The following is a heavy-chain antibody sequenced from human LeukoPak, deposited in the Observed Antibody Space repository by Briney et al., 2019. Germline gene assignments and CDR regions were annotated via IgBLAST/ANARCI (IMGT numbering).Heavy chain of an antibody. Sequence: GRSLRLSCAASGFTFSSYAMSWVRQAPGKGLEWVSAISGSGGSTYYADSVKGRFTISRDNSKNTLYLQMNSLRAEDTAVYYCAKDLGAAADHYLYFWGQGTLVTVSS. J-gene: IGHJ4*02. D-gene: IGHD6-13*01. CDR2: ISGSGGST. V-gene: IGHV3-23*01. CDR3: AKDLGAAADHYLYF. CDR1: GFTFSSYA.